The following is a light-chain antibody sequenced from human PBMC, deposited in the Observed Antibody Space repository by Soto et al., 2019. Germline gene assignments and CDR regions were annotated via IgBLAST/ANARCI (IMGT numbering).Light chain of an antibody. CDR3: SSYTTTSTLL. V-gene: IGLV2-14*01. CDR2: EVR. Sequence: QLVLTQPASVSGSLGQSITISCTGSSRDIGAYNLVSWYQQYPDTAPKLKIYEVRNRPSGVSYRVTGSRSGNTASLTISALQDYYEYTFYCSSYTTTSTLLFGGGTKLTVL. CDR1: SRDIGAYNL. J-gene: IGLJ3*02.